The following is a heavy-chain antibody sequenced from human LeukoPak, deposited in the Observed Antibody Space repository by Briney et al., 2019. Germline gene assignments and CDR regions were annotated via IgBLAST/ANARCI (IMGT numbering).Heavy chain of an antibody. CDR1: GFTFGNYW. J-gene: IGHJ4*02. Sequence: SGGSLRLSCAASGFTFGNYWMHWVRQAPGKGLVWVSRIHSDRSSPIYADSVKGRFTISRDNAKNTLYLQMNSLRDEDTAVYYCARDEGEQWQPLDYWGQGTLVTVSS. CDR2: IHSDRSSP. D-gene: IGHD6-19*01. CDR3: ARDEGEQWQPLDY. V-gene: IGHV3-74*01.